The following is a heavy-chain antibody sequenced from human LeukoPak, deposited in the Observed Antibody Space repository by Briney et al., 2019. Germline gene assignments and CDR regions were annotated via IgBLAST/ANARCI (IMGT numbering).Heavy chain of an antibody. CDR2: ISSSSNTI. J-gene: IGHJ4*02. D-gene: IGHD5-18*01. CDR1: GFTFSSYS. CDR3: ARTGYNYGTPLNY. V-gene: IGHV3-48*01. Sequence: GGSLRLSCAASGFTFSSYSINWVRQAPGKGLEWVSYISSSSNTIYCADSVKGRFTISRDNANNSLHLQMNSLRAEDTAVYYCARTGYNYGTPLNYWGQGTLVTVSS.